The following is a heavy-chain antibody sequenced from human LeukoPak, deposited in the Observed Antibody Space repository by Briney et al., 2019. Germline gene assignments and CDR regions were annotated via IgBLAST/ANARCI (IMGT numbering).Heavy chain of an antibody. CDR1: GYTFTDYH. Sequence: GASVKVSCKASGYTFTDYHMHWVRQAPGQGLEWMGWINPNTGDTNYAQNFQGRVTMTRDTSISTSSMELSSLLSDDTALYYCARGGHGHTQNDYWGQGTLATVSS. V-gene: IGHV1-2*02. D-gene: IGHD5-24*01. CDR2: INPNTGDT. J-gene: IGHJ4*02. CDR3: ARGGHGHTQNDY.